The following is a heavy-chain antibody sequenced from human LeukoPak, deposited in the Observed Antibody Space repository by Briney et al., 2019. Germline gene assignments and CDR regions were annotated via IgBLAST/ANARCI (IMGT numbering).Heavy chain of an antibody. J-gene: IGHJ6*03. CDR2: ISWNSGSI. CDR1: GFTFDDYA. Sequence: GGSLRLSCAASGFTFDDYAMHWVRQAPGKGLEWVSGISWNSGSIGYADSVKGRLTISRDNAKNSLYLQMNSLRAEDMALYYCAKEGIVVVPAAIPEGYYYYYYMDVWGKGTTVTVSS. CDR3: AKEGIVVVPAAIPEGYYYYYYMDV. V-gene: IGHV3-9*03. D-gene: IGHD2-2*01.